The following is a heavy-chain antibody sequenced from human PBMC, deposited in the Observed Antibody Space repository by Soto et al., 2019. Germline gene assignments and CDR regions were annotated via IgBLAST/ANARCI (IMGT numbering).Heavy chain of an antibody. V-gene: IGHV4-59*01. D-gene: IGHD3-10*01. Sequence: QVQLQESGPGLVKPSETLSLTCTVSGGSISSYYWSWIRQPPGKGLEWIGCNYYSGSTNYNPSLKTRVNISVDTSKNQFSLKPSSVTAEDTAVYYCAIEQSGNDAFDIWGQGTMVTVSS. CDR2: NYYSGST. CDR3: AIEQSGNDAFDI. J-gene: IGHJ3*02. CDR1: GGSISSYY.